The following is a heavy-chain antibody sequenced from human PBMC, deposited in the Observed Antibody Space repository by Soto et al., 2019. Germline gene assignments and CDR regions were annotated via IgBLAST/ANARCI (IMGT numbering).Heavy chain of an antibody. Sequence: QVQLQQWGAGLLKPSETLSLTCAVYGGSFSGYYWSWIRQPPGKGLEWIGEINHSGRTNYNPSLTSRVTIAVDTSKNQFSLKLSSVTAADTAVYYCARLFSGYYDSLTGYRTDYWGQGTLVTVSS. V-gene: IGHV4-34*01. J-gene: IGHJ4*02. CDR1: GGSFSGYY. CDR3: ARLFSGYYDSLTGYRTDY. D-gene: IGHD3-9*01. CDR2: INHSGRT.